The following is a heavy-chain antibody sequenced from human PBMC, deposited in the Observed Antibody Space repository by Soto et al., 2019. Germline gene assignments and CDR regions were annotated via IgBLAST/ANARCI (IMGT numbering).Heavy chain of an antibody. CDR3: ARQIYDSDAGPNFQYYFDS. V-gene: IGHV5-10-1*01. D-gene: IGHD5-12*01. CDR1: GYSFAGYW. CDR2: IDPSDSQT. J-gene: IGHJ4*02. Sequence: PGESLKISCKGSGYSFAGYWIAWVRQKPGKGLEWMGRIDPSDSQTYYSPSFRGHVTISATKSITTVFLQWSSLRASDTAMYYCARQIYDSDAGPNFQYYFDSWGQGTPVTVSS.